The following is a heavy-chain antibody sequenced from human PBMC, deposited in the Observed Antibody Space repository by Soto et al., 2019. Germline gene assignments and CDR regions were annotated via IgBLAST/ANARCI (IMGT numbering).Heavy chain of an antibody. Sequence: QVQLVQSGAEVKKPGASVKISCEASGYSFTSQYVHWVRQAPGQGLEWMGIINPNGGSTTYAQKFQGRVTMTRDTSPSQANRERSSLPSEDTAVFYCAREKGLRPGGGTEPLDIWGQGTMVTVAS. CDR2: INPNGGST. CDR1: GYSFTSQY. D-gene: IGHD3-16*01. J-gene: IGHJ3*02. V-gene: IGHV1-46*01. CDR3: AREKGLRPGGGTEPLDI.